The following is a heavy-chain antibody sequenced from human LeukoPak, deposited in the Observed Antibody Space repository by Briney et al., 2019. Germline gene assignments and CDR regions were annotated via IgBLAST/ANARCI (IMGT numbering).Heavy chain of an antibody. D-gene: IGHD1-1*01. CDR1: GGTFSSYA. V-gene: IGHV1-69*04. J-gene: IGHJ4*02. Sequence: ASVKVSCKASGGTFSSYAISWVRQAPGQGLEWMGRVIPILGIANYAQKFQGRVTITADKSTSTAYMGLSSLRSEDTAVYYCARFGGTTSEWGQGTLVTVSS. CDR2: VIPILGIA. CDR3: ARFGGTTSE.